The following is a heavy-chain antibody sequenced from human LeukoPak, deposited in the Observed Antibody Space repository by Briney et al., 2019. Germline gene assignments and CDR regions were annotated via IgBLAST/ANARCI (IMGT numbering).Heavy chain of an antibody. CDR2: ITGSSDAI. Sequence: PGGSLRLSCAASGLTFSTYVMTWVRQAPGKGLEWVLIITGSSDAIHYAGSVKGRFTISRDNSKNTLYLQMNSLRPEDTAIYYCAKGRPNGQQLAAYWGQGTLVTVSS. CDR1: GLTFSTYV. D-gene: IGHD6-13*01. J-gene: IGHJ4*02. V-gene: IGHV3-23*01. CDR3: AKGRPNGQQLAAY.